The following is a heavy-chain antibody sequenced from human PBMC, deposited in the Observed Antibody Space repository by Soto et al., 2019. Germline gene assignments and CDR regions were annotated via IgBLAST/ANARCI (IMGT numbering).Heavy chain of an antibody. Sequence: EVQLLESGGGLAQPGGSLRISCAVSGFTFSSYAMTWVRQAPGKGLEWVSSITGSGESTYYGDSVKGRFTISRDNSKKAMHLQWNGLRADDTAVYYCAQQGFGESLADAFAVGGQGTRVSVSS. V-gene: IGHV3-23*01. CDR2: ITGSGEST. D-gene: IGHD3-10*01. J-gene: IGHJ3*01. CDR1: GFTFSSYA. CDR3: AQQGFGESLADAFAV.